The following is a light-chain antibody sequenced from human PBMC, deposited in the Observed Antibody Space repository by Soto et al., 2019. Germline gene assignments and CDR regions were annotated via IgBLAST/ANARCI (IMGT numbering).Light chain of an antibody. J-gene: IGLJ1*01. CDR3: AAWDDSLIGFYV. V-gene: IGLV1-44*01. CDR1: SXNIGSNT. Sequence: QSVLTQPPSVSGTPGQRVTVSCSGSSXNIGSNTVSWYQQLPGTAPKLLIYNTNQRPSGVPDRFSGSKSGTSASLAIRGLQSEDEAEYYCAAWDDSLIGFYVFGAGTRSPS. CDR2: NTN.